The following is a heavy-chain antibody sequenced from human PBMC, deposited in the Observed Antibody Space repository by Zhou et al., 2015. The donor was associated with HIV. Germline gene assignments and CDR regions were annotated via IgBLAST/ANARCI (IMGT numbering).Heavy chain of an antibody. CDR2: IRSKANNYAT. CDR3: TRHGSSWGKDV. Sequence: EVQLVESGGGVVQPGGSLTLSCVASGFTFSGSAIYWVRQASGKGLEWVGRIRSKANNYATAYAASLKGRFTIYRDDSKNMAFLQMNSLKSEDTAVYYCTRHGSSWGKDVWGQGTTVTVSS. V-gene: IGHV3-73*02. J-gene: IGHJ6*02. CDR1: GFTFSGSA. D-gene: IGHD6-13*01.